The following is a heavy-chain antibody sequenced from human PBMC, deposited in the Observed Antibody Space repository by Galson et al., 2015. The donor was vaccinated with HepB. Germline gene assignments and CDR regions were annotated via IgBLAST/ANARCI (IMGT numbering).Heavy chain of an antibody. CDR3: ARGLEYSSSWYYYYYYYMDV. Sequence: SVKVSCKASGYTFTSYDINWVRQATGQGLEWMGWMNPNSGNTGYAQKFQGRVTMTRNTSISTAYMELSSLRSEDTAVYYCARGLEYSSSWYYYYYYYMDVWGKGTTVTVSS. D-gene: IGHD6-13*01. V-gene: IGHV1-8*01. CDR2: MNPNSGNT. CDR1: GYTFTSYD. J-gene: IGHJ6*03.